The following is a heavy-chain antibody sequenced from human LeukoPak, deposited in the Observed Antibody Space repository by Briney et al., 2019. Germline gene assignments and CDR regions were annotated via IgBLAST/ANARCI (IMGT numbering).Heavy chain of an antibody. CDR2: ISANGDTI. D-gene: IGHD2-2*01. CDR3: ARKYCSGSSCYGVIDV. J-gene: IGHJ6*03. Sequence: GGSLRLSCAASGFTFSSDAMYWVRQAPGKGLEYVSVISANGDTIYYANPVKGRFTISRDNSKSTVHLQVGSLRAEDMAVYYCARKYCSGSSCYGVIDVWGKGTTVTVSS. CDR1: GFTFSSDA. V-gene: IGHV3-64*01.